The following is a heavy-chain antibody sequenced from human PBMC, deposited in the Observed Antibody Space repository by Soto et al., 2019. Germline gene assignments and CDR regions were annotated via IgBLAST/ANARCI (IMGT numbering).Heavy chain of an antibody. CDR3: ARVRARLLSHAFDF. D-gene: IGHD3-16*02. V-gene: IGHV4-34*01. CDR2: INHSGST. J-gene: IGHJ3*01. Sequence: WTWIRQPPGKGLEWIGEINHSGSTNYNPSLKNRVTISLDTSKNQFSLKVNSVTAADTAVYFCARVRARLLSHAFDFWGQGTLVTFSS.